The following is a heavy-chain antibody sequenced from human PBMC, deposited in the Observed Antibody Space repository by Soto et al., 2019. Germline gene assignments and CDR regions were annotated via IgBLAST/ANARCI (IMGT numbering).Heavy chain of an antibody. J-gene: IGHJ4*02. D-gene: IGHD2-8*01. Sequence: QVQLVESGGGVVQPGRSLRLSCAXXXXXXXXYXMXXVRXAXXXGLXWVAVIWYDGSNKYYADSVKGRFTISRDNSKNTLYLQMNSLRAEDTAVYXXAXDXXXXXXRVIDYWGQGTLVTVSS. CDR1: XXXXXXYX. V-gene: IGHV3-33*01. CDR3: AXDXXXXXXRVIDY. CDR2: IWYDGSNK.